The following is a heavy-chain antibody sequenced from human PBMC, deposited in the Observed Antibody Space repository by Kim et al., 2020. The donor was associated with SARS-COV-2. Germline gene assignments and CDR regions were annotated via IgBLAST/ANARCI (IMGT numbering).Heavy chain of an antibody. CDR2: IFPVFGTA. V-gene: IGHV1-69*06. CDR3: AGVGLVYCSCDCYIPK. J-gene: IGHJ4*02. D-gene: IGHD2-21*02. Sequence: SVKVSCKASGGSFNDYSISWVRQAPGQGPQWLGGIFPVFGTATYSQGFQGRVSITADKSTATVYMDLTSLTSDDTAVYFCAGVGLVYCSCDCYIPKWGQETLLLVS. CDR1: GGSFNDYS.